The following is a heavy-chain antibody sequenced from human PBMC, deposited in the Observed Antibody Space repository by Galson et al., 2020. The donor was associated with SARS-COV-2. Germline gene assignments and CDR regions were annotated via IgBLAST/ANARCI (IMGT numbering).Heavy chain of an antibody. CDR3: AAGYSSRDGLRY. CDR1: GFTFSSYG. J-gene: IGHJ4*02. V-gene: IGHV3-33*01. Sequence: GGSLRLSCAASGFTFSSYGMHWVRQAPGKGLEWVAVIWYDGSNKYYADSVEGRFTISRDNSKNTLYLQMNSLRAEDTAVYYCAAGYSSRDGLRYWGQGTLVTVSS. D-gene: IGHD6-13*01. CDR2: IWYDGSNK.